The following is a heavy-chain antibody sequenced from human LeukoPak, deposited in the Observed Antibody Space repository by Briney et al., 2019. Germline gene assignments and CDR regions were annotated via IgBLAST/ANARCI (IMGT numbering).Heavy chain of an antibody. D-gene: IGHD6-13*01. CDR2: INYSGST. V-gene: IGHV4-39*01. Sequence: SETLSLTCTVSGGSISSSSFYWGWVRQPPGKGLEWIGNINYSGSTYHNPSLKSRVTISMDTSKNQFSLRLSSVTAADTAVYYCARHAPIAAAGSPNFDYWGQGTLVTVSS. CDR1: GGSISSSSFY. J-gene: IGHJ4*02. CDR3: ARHAPIAAAGSPNFDY.